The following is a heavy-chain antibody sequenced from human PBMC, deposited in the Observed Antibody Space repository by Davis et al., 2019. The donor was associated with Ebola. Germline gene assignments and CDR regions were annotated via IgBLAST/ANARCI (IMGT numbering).Heavy chain of an antibody. J-gene: IGHJ5*02. D-gene: IGHD4-11*01. CDR2: ISSSSSYI. CDR1: GFTFSNCW. Sequence: PGGSLSLSCEASGFTFSNCWMNWVRQAPGKGLEWVSSISSSSSYIYYADSVKGRFTISRDNAKNSLYLQMNSLRAEDTAVYYCARVDYSNYVAGFDPWGQGTLVTVSS. CDR3: ARVDYSNYVAGFDP. V-gene: IGHV3-21*01.